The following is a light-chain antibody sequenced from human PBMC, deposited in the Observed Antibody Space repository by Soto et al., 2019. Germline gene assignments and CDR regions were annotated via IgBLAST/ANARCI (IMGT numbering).Light chain of an antibody. J-gene: IGKJ1*01. CDR1: QSISSW. CDR2: GAS. Sequence: DIQMTQSPSTLSASVGDRVTITCRASQSISSWLAWYQQKPGKAPKLLIYGASSLESGVPSRFSGSGSGTEFTLTISSLQPDDFATYYCQQYNSYSPRTFGQGTKVDIK. CDR3: QQYNSYSPRT. V-gene: IGKV1-5*01.